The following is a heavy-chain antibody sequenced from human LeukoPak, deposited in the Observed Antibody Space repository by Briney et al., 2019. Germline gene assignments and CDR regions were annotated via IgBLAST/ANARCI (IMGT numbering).Heavy chain of an antibody. J-gene: IGHJ4*02. CDR1: GFTFSSYA. CDR3: AKDASFGSGWYADY. Sequence: GGSLRLSCAASGFTFSSYAMHWVRQAPGKGLEWVAVLSNDANNKYYADSVKGRFTISRDNSKNSLYLQMNSLRTEDTALYYCAKDASFGSGWYADYWGQGTLVTVSS. D-gene: IGHD6-19*01. CDR2: LSNDANNK. V-gene: IGHV3-30*01.